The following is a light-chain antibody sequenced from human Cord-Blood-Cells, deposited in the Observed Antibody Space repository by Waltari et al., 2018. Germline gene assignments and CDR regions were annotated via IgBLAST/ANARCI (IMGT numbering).Light chain of an antibody. CDR2: GAS. CDR3: QQSGT. J-gene: IGKJ1*01. V-gene: IGKV3-20*01. CDR1: QSVSSSY. Sequence: EIVLTQSPGTLSLSPGERATLSCRASQSVSSSYLAWYQQKPGQAPRLLIYGASSRATGIPDRFSCSGSGTDFTLTISRLEPEDFAVYYCQQSGTFGQGTKVEIK.